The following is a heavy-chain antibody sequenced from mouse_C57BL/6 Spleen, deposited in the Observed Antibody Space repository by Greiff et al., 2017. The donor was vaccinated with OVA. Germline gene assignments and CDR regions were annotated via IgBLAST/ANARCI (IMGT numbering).Heavy chain of an antibody. V-gene: IGHV1-82*01. J-gene: IGHJ4*01. CDR2: IYPGDGDT. CDR3: ARERVLYAMDY. Sequence: QVQLQQSGAELVKPGASVKISCKASGYAFSSSWMNWVKQRPGKGLEWIGRIYPGDGDTNYNGKFKGKATLTADKSSSTAYMQLSSLTSEDSAVYFCARERVLYAMDYWGQGTSVTVSS. CDR1: GYAFSSSW.